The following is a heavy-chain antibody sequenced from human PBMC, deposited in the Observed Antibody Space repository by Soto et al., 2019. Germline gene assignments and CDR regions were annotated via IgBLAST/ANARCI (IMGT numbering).Heavy chain of an antibody. CDR2: INHSGST. V-gene: IGHV4-34*01. D-gene: IGHD6-13*01. Sequence: SETLSLTCAVYGGSFSGYYWSWIRQPPGKGLEWIGEINHSGSTNYNPSLKSRVTISVDTSKNQFSLKLSSVTAADTAVYYCARLDIKRRAAGKQPISYWGQGTLVNVSS. CDR3: ARLDIKRRAAGKQPISY. CDR1: GGSFSGYY. J-gene: IGHJ4*02.